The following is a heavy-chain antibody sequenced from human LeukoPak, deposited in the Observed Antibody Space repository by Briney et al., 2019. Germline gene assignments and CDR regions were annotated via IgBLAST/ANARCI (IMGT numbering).Heavy chain of an antibody. J-gene: IGHJ4*02. D-gene: IGHD4-17*01. CDR1: GGSISSSSYY. Sequence: SETLSLTCTVSGGSISSSSYYWGWIRQPPGKGLEWIGSIYYSGNTNYNPALKSRVTISVDTSKNQFSLELNSVTAADTAVYYCARHATVTSFTFAHWGQGTLVTVSS. V-gene: IGHV4-39*01. CDR2: IYYSGNT. CDR3: ARHATVTSFTFAH.